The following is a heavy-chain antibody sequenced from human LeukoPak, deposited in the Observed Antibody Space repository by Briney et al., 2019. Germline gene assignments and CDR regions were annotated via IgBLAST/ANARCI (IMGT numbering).Heavy chain of an antibody. J-gene: IGHJ4*02. V-gene: IGHV3-23*01. Sequence: PGGSLRLSCAASGFIFSTYAMSWVRQAPGKGLGWVSTISDSGANTHYADSVEGRFTVSRDNSKNTLYLQMNSLRAEDTAVYYCAKDVGGNHFDYWGQGTLVTVSS. CDR3: AKDVGGNHFDY. D-gene: IGHD2-15*01. CDR2: ISDSGANT. CDR1: GFIFSTYA.